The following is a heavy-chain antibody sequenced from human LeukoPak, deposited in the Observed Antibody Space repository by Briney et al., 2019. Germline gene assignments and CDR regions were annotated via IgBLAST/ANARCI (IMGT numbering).Heavy chain of an antibody. D-gene: IGHD6-19*01. CDR3: ARVWYSSGWCFDY. CDR2: IYYSGST. J-gene: IGHJ4*02. Sequence: PSETLSLTCTVSGDSISSSSYYWGWIRQLPGKGLEWIGSIYYSGSTYYNPSLKSRVTISVDTSKNQFSLKLSSVTAADTALYYCARVWYSSGWCFDYWGQGTLVTVSS. V-gene: IGHV4-39*07. CDR1: GDSISSSSYY.